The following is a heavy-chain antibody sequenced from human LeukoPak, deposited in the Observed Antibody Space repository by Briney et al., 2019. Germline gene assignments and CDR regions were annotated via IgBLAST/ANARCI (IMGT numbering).Heavy chain of an antibody. CDR2: INPNSGGT. CDR3: ARGRIAVAGQTYYYYYGMDV. Sequence: ASVKASFKASGYTFTRYYMHWVRQAPGQGLEWMGWINPNSGGTNYAQKFQGRVTMTRETSISTAYMELSRLRSDDTAVYYCARGRIAVAGQTYYYYYGMDVWGQGTTVTVSS. J-gene: IGHJ6*02. CDR1: GYTFTRYY. D-gene: IGHD6-19*01. V-gene: IGHV1-2*02.